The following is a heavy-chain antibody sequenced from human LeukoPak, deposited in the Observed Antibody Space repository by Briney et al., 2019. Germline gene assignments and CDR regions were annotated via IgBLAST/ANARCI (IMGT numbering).Heavy chain of an antibody. CDR3: ARDNGVVHGVYYMDV. CDR2: IKQDGSEK. Sequence: PGVSLRLSCASSVFTFRKYCMTCVRQARGKGLEWVADIKQDGSEKLYVKSVRGRFTTSRDKAKMSLFLQMNSLRAEDTAVYYCARDNGVVHGVYYMDVWGKGTTVAVS. D-gene: IGHD3-3*01. J-gene: IGHJ6*03. V-gene: IGHV3-7*01. CDR1: VFTFRKYC.